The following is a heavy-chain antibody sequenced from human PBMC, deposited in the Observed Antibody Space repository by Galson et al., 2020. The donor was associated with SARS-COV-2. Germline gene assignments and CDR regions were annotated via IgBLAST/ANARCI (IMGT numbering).Heavy chain of an antibody. CDR3: ARGGYSSSWYGVARAFDI. J-gene: IGHJ3*02. V-gene: IGHV4-38-2*02. CDR1: GYSISSGYY. Sequence: SEPLSLTCTVSGYSISSGYYWGWIRQPPGKGLEWIGSIYHSGSTYYNPSLKSRVTISVDTSKNQFSLKLSSVTAADTAVYYCARGGYSSSWYGVARAFDIWGQGTMVTVSS. CDR2: IYHSGST. D-gene: IGHD6-13*01.